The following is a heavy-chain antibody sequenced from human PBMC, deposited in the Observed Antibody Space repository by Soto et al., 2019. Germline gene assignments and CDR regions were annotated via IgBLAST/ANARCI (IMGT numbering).Heavy chain of an antibody. D-gene: IGHD3-22*01. Sequence: GGSLRLSCAASGFPFSNYAMTWVRQAPGKGLEWVSALSGSGVSTYYAESVMGRFTISRDNSKNTVYLQMNSLRAEDTAVYYCAKIESRFFYDSTGYYPFDYWGQGTLVTVSS. CDR1: GFPFSNYA. CDR3: AKIESRFFYDSTGYYPFDY. J-gene: IGHJ4*02. CDR2: LSGSGVST. V-gene: IGHV3-23*01.